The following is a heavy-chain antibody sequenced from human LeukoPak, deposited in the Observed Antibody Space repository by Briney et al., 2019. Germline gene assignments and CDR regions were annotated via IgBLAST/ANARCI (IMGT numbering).Heavy chain of an antibody. V-gene: IGHV1-69*13. CDR2: IIPIFGTA. CDR3: ARADCSGGSCYSSWFDP. Sequence: SVKVSCKASGGTFSSYAISWVRQAPGQGREWMGGIIPIFGTANYAQKFQGRVTITADESTSTAYMELSSLRSEDTAVYYCARADCSGGSCYSSWFDPWGQGTLVTVSS. D-gene: IGHD2-15*01. J-gene: IGHJ5*02. CDR1: GGTFSSYA.